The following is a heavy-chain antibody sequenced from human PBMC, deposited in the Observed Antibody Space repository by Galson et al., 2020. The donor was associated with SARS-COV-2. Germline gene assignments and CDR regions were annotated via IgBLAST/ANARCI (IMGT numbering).Heavy chain of an antibody. CDR3: TTDLPLVVVVAATKGANTDY. J-gene: IGHJ4*02. D-gene: IGHD2-15*01. V-gene: IGHV3-15*01. CDR1: GFTFSNAW. Sequence: GGSLRLSCAASGFTFSNAWMSWVRQAPGKGLEWVGRIKSKTDGGTTDYAAPVKGRFTISRDDSKNTLYLQMNSLKTEDTAVYYCTTDLPLVVVVAATKGANTDYWGQGTLVTVSS. CDR2: IKSKTDGGTT.